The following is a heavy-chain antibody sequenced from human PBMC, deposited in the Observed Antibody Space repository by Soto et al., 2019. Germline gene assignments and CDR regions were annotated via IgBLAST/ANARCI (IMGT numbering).Heavy chain of an antibody. V-gene: IGHV5-10-1*01. Sequence: GESLKSSGNGSGYSFTSYWISWVRQMPGKGLEWMGRIDPSDSYTNYSPSFQGHVTISADKSISTAYLQWSSLKASDTAMYYCARHSSGWYGENYWGQGTLVPVSS. CDR1: GYSFTSYW. D-gene: IGHD6-19*01. CDR2: IDPSDSYT. CDR3: ARHSSGWYGENY. J-gene: IGHJ4*02.